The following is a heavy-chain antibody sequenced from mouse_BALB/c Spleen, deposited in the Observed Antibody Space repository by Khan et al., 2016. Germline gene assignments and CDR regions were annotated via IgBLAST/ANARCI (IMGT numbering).Heavy chain of an antibody. D-gene: IGHD1-1*01. CDR3: ARSLLLRRDYFDF. CDR2: ISYSGVT. V-gene: IGHV3-2*02. J-gene: IGHJ2*01. Sequence: EVQLQESGPGLVKPSQSLSLTCTVTGYSITSEYAWNWIRQFPGNKLEWMGYISYSGVTSYNPSLKSRISITRDTSKNRFFLQLNSVTTEDTATCFCARSLLLRRDYFDFGGQGTALTVSS. CDR1: GYSITSEYA.